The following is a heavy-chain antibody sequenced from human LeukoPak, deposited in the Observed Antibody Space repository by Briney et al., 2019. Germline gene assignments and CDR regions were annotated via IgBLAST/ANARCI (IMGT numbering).Heavy chain of an antibody. D-gene: IGHD3-3*01. Sequence: PSETLSLTCTVSGGSISSSSYYWGWIRQPPGKGLEWIGSIYYSGSTYYNPSLKSRVTISVDTSKNQFSLKLSSVTAADTAVYYCAREESPGDFWSGYSPYVVFDIWGQGTMVTVSS. CDR3: AREESPGDFWSGYSPYVVFDI. V-gene: IGHV4-39*07. CDR2: IYYSGST. J-gene: IGHJ3*02. CDR1: GGSISSSSYY.